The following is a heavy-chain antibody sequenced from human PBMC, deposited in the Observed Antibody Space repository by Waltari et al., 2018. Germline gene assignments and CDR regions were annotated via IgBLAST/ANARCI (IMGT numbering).Heavy chain of an antibody. CDR3: AKEGDSSSSLFDY. CDR1: GFTFSSYA. CDR2: IYSGGST. Sequence: EVQLLESGGGLVQPGGSLRLSCAASGFTFSSYAMSWVRQAPGKGLEWVSVIYSGGSTYYADSVKGRFTISRDNSKNTLYLQMNSLRAEDTAVYYCAKEGDSSSSLFDYWGQGTLVTVSS. D-gene: IGHD6-6*01. J-gene: IGHJ4*02. V-gene: IGHV3-23*03.